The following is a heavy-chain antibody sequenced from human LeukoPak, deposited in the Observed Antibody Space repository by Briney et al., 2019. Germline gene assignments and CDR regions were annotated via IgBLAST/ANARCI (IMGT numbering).Heavy chain of an antibody. Sequence: ASVKVSCKVSGYTLTELSMHWVRQAPGKGLEWVGGFDPEDGETIYAQKFQGRVTITADESTSTAYMELSSLRSEDTAVYYCAREDQGSSSLISFFDYWGQGTLVTVSS. CDR2: FDPEDGET. CDR1: GYTLTELS. CDR3: AREDQGSSSLISFFDY. J-gene: IGHJ4*02. D-gene: IGHD6-6*01. V-gene: IGHV1-24*01.